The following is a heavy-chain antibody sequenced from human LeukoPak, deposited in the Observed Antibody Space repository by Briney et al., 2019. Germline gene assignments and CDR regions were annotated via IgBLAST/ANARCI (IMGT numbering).Heavy chain of an antibody. Sequence: SETLPLTSAVYGGSFSGYYWSWIRQPPGKGLEWIGEINHSGSTNYNPSLKSRVTISVDTSKNQFSLKLSSVTAADTAVYYCARAGYYGFQHWGQGTLVTVSS. J-gene: IGHJ1*01. V-gene: IGHV4-34*01. CDR2: INHSGST. D-gene: IGHD2/OR15-2a*01. CDR1: GGSFSGYY. CDR3: ARAGYYGFQH.